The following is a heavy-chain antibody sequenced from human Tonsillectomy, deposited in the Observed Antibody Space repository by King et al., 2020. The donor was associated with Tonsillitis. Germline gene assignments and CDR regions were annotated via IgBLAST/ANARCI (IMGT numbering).Heavy chain of an antibody. CDR2: ISSSSSYT. V-gene: IGHV3-11*06. D-gene: IGHD5-18*01. Sequence: VQLVESGGGLVKPGGSLRLSCAASGFTFSDYYMSWIRQAPGKGLEWVSYISSSSSYTNYADSVKGRFTISRDNAKNSLYLQMNSLRAEDTAVYYCASIPLGNYGYTYYFDYWGQGTLVTVSS. J-gene: IGHJ4*02. CDR1: GFTFSDYY. CDR3: ASIPLGNYGYTYYFDY.